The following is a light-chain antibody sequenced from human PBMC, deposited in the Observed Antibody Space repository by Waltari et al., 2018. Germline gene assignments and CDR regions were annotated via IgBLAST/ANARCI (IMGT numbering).Light chain of an antibody. CDR2: GDS. J-gene: IGKJ2*01. V-gene: IGKV1-5*01. Sequence: DILMTQSPSTLSASVGDIVTIPCRARQSINTYMAWYQQKPGKAPKLLIYGDSTLESGVPGRFSGTGSGTEFTLTISSLQPDDFATYYCQRYNSYANTFGQGTKVDIK. CDR3: QRYNSYANT. CDR1: QSINTY.